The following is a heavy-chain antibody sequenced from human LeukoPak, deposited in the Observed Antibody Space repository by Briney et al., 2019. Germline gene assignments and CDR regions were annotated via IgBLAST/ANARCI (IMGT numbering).Heavy chain of an antibody. CDR2: ISSRSSYI. D-gene: IGHD1-26*01. Sequence: GGSLRLSGAASGFTFSSYSMNWVGQAPGKGREGVSSISSRSSYIYYGDSVKGRFTISRDNAKNSLYLQMHSLSAEDTAVYYCSSDAYSGTALDYYYGMDVWGQGTTVTVSS. V-gene: IGHV3-21*01. J-gene: IGHJ6*02. CDR1: GFTFSSYS. CDR3: SSDAYSGTALDYYYGMDV.